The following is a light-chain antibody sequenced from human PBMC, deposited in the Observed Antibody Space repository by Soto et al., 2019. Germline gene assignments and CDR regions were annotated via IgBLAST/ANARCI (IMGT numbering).Light chain of an antibody. Sequence: EIQLTQSPASLSASVGDRVTLTCRASQGIRNDLGWYQQKPGQAPKVLIYDASCWESGVPARFSGSGSGTEFTLTISSLQPDDFAAYYCQHYNGYSWTFGQGTKVDIK. CDR2: DAS. CDR1: QGIRND. CDR3: QHYNGYSWT. J-gene: IGKJ1*01. V-gene: IGKV1-17*01.